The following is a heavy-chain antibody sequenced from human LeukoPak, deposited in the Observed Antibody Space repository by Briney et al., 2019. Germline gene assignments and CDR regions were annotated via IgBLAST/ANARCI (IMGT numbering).Heavy chain of an antibody. CDR1: GGSISSYY. D-gene: IGHD6-13*01. CDR2: IYYSGST. J-gene: IGHJ3*02. V-gene: IGHV4-59*01. CDR3: ARSIAAAGTDAFDI. Sequence: PSETLSLTCTVSGGSISSYYWSWIRQPPGKGLEWIGYIYYSGSTNYNPSLKSRVTISVDTSKNQFSLKLSSVTAADTAVYYCARSIAAAGTDAFDIWGQGTMVTASS.